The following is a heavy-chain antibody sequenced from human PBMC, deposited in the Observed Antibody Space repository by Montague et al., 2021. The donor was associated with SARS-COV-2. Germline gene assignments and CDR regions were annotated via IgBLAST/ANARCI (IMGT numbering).Heavy chain of an antibody. CDR1: GGSISGSPYY. CDR3: ARHGCSYLRTSYFDP. D-gene: IGHD2-15*01. V-gene: IGHV4-39*01. Sequence: SETLSLTCTVSGGSISGSPYYWAWLRQPPGKGLEWIGSIFYNRSAYDNPSLKSRVSISVDTSKNQFFLNLNSVTAADTAVYYCARHGCSYLRTSYFDPWGQGTLVTVSS. CDR2: IFYNRSA. J-gene: IGHJ4*02.